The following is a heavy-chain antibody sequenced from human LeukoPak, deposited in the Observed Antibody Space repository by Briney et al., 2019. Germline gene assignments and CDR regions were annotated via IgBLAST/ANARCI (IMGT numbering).Heavy chain of an antibody. CDR3: ARERKIRGVMHDAFDI. CDR2: ISDGGVGT. CDR1: GFIFIGYA. J-gene: IGHJ3*02. Sequence: GGSLRLSCAASGFIFIGYAMGWVRQAPGKGLEWVSAISDGGVGTYYADSVMGRFTISRDNSKNTLYLQMNSLRAEDTAVYYCARERKIRGVMHDAFDIWGQGTMVTVSS. V-gene: IGHV3-23*01. D-gene: IGHD3-10*01.